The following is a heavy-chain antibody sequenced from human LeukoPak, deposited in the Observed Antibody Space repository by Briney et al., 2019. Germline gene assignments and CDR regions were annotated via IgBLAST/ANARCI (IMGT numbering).Heavy chain of an antibody. J-gene: IGHJ6*03. CDR1: GFTYHDFA. CDR3: VKSGGYYYMDA. Sequence: QAGGSLRLSYAASGFTYHDFAMHWVRQAPGKGLEWVAAISWNSDNIDYADSVKGRFTIYRDNDMNSLYLEMASLRVEDSALYYCVKSGGYYYMDAWGKGTPVTVSS. CDR2: ISWNSDNI. V-gene: IGHV3-9*01. D-gene: IGHD3-16*01.